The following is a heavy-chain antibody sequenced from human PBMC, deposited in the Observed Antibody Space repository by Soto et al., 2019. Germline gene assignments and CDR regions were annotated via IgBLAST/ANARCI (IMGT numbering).Heavy chain of an antibody. Sequence: SETLSLTCAVSGGSISGGGFSWSWIRQPPGKGLEWIGYILHAGGTQYNPSLKSRVSMSVDKSKNQFSLHLTSVTAADTAVYYCARLQFGEGFDYWGQGALVTVSS. J-gene: IGHJ4*02. D-gene: IGHD3-10*01. CDR2: ILHAGGT. V-gene: IGHV4-30-2*01. CDR3: ARLQFGEGFDY. CDR1: GGSISGGGFS.